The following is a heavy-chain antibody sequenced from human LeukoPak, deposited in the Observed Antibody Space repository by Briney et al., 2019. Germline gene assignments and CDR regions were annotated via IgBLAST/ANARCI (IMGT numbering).Heavy chain of an antibody. CDR2: ISGSGSST. J-gene: IGHJ3*02. Sequence: PGGSLRLSCAASGFIFSNYGMNWVRQAPGKGLDWVSSISGSGSSTYYADSVKGRFTISRDNAKNTLYLQMNSLRAEDTAVYYCVRGGIASAFDIWGQGTMVTVSS. CDR3: VRGGIASAFDI. CDR1: GFIFSNYG. V-gene: IGHV3-23*01. D-gene: IGHD6-13*01.